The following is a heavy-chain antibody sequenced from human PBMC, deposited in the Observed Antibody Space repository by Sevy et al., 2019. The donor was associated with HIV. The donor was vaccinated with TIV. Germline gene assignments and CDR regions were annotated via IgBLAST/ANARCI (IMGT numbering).Heavy chain of an antibody. J-gene: IGHJ5*02. Sequence: GGSLRLSCAASGFTFSNAWMSWVRQAPGKGLEWVGRIKSETEGGAADYAEPVKGRFTILRDDSKNTLFLQMNSLKTEDTAIYYCANYISTWYEGLSWGQGTLVTVSS. CDR1: GFTFSNAW. CDR3: ANYISTWYEGLS. V-gene: IGHV3-15*01. CDR2: IKSETEGGAA. D-gene: IGHD6-13*01.